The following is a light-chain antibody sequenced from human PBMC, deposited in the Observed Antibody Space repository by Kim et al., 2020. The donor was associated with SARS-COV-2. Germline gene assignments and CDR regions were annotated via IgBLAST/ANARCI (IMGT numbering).Light chain of an antibody. CDR1: SGHGSNA. CDR2: VNSDGTH. V-gene: IGLV4-69*02. J-gene: IGLJ3*02. Sequence: GASVKFTCTLSSGHGSNAIAWHQQQPEKGPRFLMKVNSDGTHSKGDGIPDRFSGSSSGAERSLTISSLQSEDEADYYCQTWGTGWVFGGGTQLTVL. CDR3: QTWGTGWV.